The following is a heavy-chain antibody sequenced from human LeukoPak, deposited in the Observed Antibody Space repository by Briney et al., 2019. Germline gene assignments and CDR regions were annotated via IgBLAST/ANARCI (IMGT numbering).Heavy chain of an antibody. Sequence: GGSLRLSCAASGFTFSSYSMNWVRQAPGKGLEWVSSISSSSSYIYYADSVKGRFTISRDNAKNSLYLQMKSLRAEDTAVYYCARTPTADWLPPGWGQGTLVTVSS. CDR3: ARTPTADWLPPG. V-gene: IGHV3-21*01. CDR2: ISSSSSYI. CDR1: GFTFSSYS. J-gene: IGHJ4*02. D-gene: IGHD3-9*01.